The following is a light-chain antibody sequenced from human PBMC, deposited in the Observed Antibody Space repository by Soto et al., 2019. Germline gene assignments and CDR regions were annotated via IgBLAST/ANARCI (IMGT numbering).Light chain of an antibody. J-gene: IGKJ2*01. Sequence: IQMTQSPSTLSASVGDRVTITCRASQSVSSWLAWYQQKPGKVPKLLIYDASTLESGVPSTFGGSGSGTEFTLTISSLQPEDFATYFCQQYNSHPYTFGQGTKLEI. CDR1: QSVSSW. CDR3: QQYNSHPYT. V-gene: IGKV1-5*01. CDR2: DAS.